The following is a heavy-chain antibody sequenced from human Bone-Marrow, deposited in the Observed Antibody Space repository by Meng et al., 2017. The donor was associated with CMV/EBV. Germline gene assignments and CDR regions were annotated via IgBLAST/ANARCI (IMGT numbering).Heavy chain of an antibody. J-gene: IGHJ4*02. Sequence: GESLKISCAASEFTVIPYMMSWVRQPPGRGLEWISMVHNGNKYYADSVKGRFTISRDNSENTLYLQMNSLRAEDTAVYYCAKEVYCSSTSCYVVGPIDYWGQGTLVTVSS. CDR1: EFTVIPYM. CDR3: AKEVYCSSTSCYVVGPIDY. V-gene: IGHV3-53*01. D-gene: IGHD2-2*01. CDR2: VHNGNK.